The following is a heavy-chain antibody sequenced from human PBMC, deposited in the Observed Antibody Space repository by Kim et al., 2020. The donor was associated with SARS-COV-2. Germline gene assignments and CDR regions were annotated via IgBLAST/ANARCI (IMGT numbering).Heavy chain of an antibody. V-gene: IGHV3-15*01. CDR2: IKAKTDGGTT. CDR1: GFTFNNAW. D-gene: IGHD3-10*01. J-gene: IGHJ3*02. CDR3: TTYATGVLGI. Sequence: GGSLRLSCAASGFTFNNAWMSWVRQAPGKGLEWVGRIKAKTDGGTTDYAESVKGRFTISRDDSKNTLYLQMNSLNTEDTAVYYCTTYATGVLGIWGQGTMVIVSS.